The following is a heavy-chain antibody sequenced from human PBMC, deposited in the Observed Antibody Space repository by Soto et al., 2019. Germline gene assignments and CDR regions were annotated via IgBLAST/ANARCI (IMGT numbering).Heavy chain of an antibody. Sequence: QVQLVESGGGVVQPGRSLRLSCAASGFTFSSYAMHWVRQAPGKGLEWVAVISYDGSNKYYADSVKGRFTISRDNSKNTLYLQMNSLRAEDTAVYYCARESTIAAREGYYWGQGTLVTVSS. V-gene: IGHV3-30-3*01. D-gene: IGHD6-6*01. CDR3: ARESTIAAREGYY. J-gene: IGHJ4*02. CDR2: ISYDGSNK. CDR1: GFTFSSYA.